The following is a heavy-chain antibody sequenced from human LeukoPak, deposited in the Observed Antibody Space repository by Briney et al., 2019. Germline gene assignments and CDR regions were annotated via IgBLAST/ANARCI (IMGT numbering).Heavy chain of an antibody. CDR1: GGSFSGYS. CDR2: INHSGST. Sequence: PSETLSLTCAVYGGSFSGYSWSWIRQPPGKGLEWIGEINHSGSTNYNPSLKSRVTISVDTSKNQFSLKLSSVTAADTAVYYCASSDGDVYYCDFWGQGTLVTVSS. CDR3: ASSDGDVYYCDF. J-gene: IGHJ4*02. V-gene: IGHV4-34*01. D-gene: IGHD4-17*01.